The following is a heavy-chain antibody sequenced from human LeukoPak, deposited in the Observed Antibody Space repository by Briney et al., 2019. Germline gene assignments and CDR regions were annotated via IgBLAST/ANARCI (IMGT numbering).Heavy chain of an antibody. D-gene: IGHD3-22*01. CDR3: ARDQRGYYDSSGYDY. Sequence: SETLSLTCAIYGGSFSGYYWRWIRQPPGKGLEWIGEINHSGRTNYNPSLKSRVTISVDTSKNQFSLKLSSVTAADTAVYYCARDQRGYYDSSGYDYWGQGTLVTVSS. J-gene: IGHJ4*02. V-gene: IGHV4-34*01. CDR1: GGSFSGYY. CDR2: INHSGRT.